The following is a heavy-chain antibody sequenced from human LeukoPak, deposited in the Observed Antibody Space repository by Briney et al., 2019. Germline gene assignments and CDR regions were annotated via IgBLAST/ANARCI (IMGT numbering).Heavy chain of an antibody. J-gene: IGHJ4*02. V-gene: IGHV1-46*01. CDR1: GYTFTICY. CDR2: INPSGGST. D-gene: IGHD6-19*01. Sequence: GASVTVSFKASGYTFTICYMHWVRQAPGQGLEWMGIINPSGGSTSYAQKFQGRVTMTRDTSTSTVYMELSSLRSEDTAVYYCARGGSGWYFDYWGQGTLVTVSS. CDR3: ARGGSGWYFDY.